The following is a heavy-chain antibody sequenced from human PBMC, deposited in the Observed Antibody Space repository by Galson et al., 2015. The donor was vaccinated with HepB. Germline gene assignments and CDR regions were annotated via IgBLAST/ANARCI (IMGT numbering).Heavy chain of an antibody. V-gene: IGHV1-69*13. Sequence: SVKVSCKASGGTFNTYATSWVRQAPGQGLEWMGGIIPISGTAKYAQKLQGRVTITADESTSTAYMDLSSLRSEDTALYYCARGWGGGAGNSFDYWGQGTLVTVSS. CDR3: ARGWGGGAGNSFDY. D-gene: IGHD3-10*01. CDR2: IIPISGTA. J-gene: IGHJ4*02. CDR1: GGTFNTYA.